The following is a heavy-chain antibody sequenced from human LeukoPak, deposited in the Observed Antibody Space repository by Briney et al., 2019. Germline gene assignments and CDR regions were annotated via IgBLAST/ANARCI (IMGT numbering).Heavy chain of an antibody. CDR1: GFNFSSYE. CDR3: VRSAGNVLTGSSSYFDY. D-gene: IGHD3-9*01. Sequence: GGSLRLSCAASGFNFSSYEMNWVRQAPEKGLEWVSSISSSSSYIYYADSVKGRFTISRDNAKKSVYLQMNGLRAEDTAVYYCVRSAGNVLTGSSSYFDYWGQGTLVTVSS. V-gene: IGHV3-21*01. J-gene: IGHJ4*02. CDR2: ISSSSSYI.